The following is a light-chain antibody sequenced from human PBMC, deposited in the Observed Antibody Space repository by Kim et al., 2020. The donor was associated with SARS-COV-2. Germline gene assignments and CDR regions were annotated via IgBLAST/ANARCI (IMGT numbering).Light chain of an antibody. CDR1: QSIDDW. CDR3: QHYNGY. Sequence: TLSTSVGDRVTITCRASQSIDDWLAWYQQKPGEAPKLLIYKASTLPSGVPSRFSGSGSGTEFTLTISSLQPDDFATYYCQHYNGYFGQGTKLEI. CDR2: KAS. V-gene: IGKV1-5*03. J-gene: IGKJ2*01.